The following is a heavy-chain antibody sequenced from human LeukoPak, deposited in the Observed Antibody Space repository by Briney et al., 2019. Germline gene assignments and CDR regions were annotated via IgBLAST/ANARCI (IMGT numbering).Heavy chain of an antibody. CDR3: AKGVGYSSSPAFDI. J-gene: IGHJ3*02. Sequence: PGGSLRLSCAASGFTFDDYAMHWVRQAPGKGLEWVSGISWNSGSIGYADSVKGRFTISRDNAKNSLYLQMNSLRAEDTALYYCAKGVGYSSSPAFDIWGQGTMVTVSS. D-gene: IGHD6-13*01. V-gene: IGHV3-9*01. CDR1: GFTFDDYA. CDR2: ISWNSGSI.